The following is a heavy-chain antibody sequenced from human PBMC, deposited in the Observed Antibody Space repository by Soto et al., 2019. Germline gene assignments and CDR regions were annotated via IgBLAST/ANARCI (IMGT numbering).Heavy chain of an antibody. CDR3: ARRSSSLYFDH. CDR2: ISGSGGST. J-gene: IGHJ4*02. Sequence: EVQLLESGGGLLQLGGSLRLSCAASGFTFGSYAMNWVRQAPGKGLEWVSVISGSGGSTYYADSVKGRFTISRVNSKNTLYLQMNSLRAEDTAVYYCARRSSSLYFDHWGQGTLVTVSS. D-gene: IGHD6-13*01. CDR1: GFTFGSYA. V-gene: IGHV3-23*01.